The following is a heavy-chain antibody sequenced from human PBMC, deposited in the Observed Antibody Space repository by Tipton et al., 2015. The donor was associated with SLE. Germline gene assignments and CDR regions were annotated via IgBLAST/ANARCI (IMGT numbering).Heavy chain of an antibody. J-gene: IGHJ1*01. CDR2: IAYSGHT. D-gene: IGHD3-3*01. Sequence: TLSLTCSVSGASISSGRYFWSWIRQHPGKGLQWIGYIAYSGHTYHNPSLKSRVTMSLDTSKNHFSLKLSSVTAADTALYYCATNYDFLEYFQHWGQGTLVTVSS. CDR3: ATNYDFLEYFQH. CDR1: GASISSGRYF. V-gene: IGHV4-31*03.